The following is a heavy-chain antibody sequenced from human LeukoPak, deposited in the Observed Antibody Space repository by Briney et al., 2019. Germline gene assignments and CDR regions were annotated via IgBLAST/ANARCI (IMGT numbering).Heavy chain of an antibody. Sequence: PSETLSLTCTVSGYSISSGYFWGWIRQPPGKGLEWIGVYHVGTTDYNPSLKSRVTISVDRSKNQFSLKLSSVTAADTAVYYCARGRTSWGYWGQGTLVTVSS. CDR2: YHVGTT. CDR1: GYSISSGYF. D-gene: IGHD2-2*01. J-gene: IGHJ4*02. CDR3: ARGRTSWGY. V-gene: IGHV4-38-2*02.